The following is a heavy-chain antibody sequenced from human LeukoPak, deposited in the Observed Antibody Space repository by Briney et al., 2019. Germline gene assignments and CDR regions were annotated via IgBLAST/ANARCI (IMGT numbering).Heavy chain of an antibody. CDR2: IKQDGSEK. V-gene: IGHV3-7*01. J-gene: IGHJ4*02. CDR1: GNYW. Sequence: SGGSLRLSCAASGNYWMHWVRQAPGKGLEWVANIKQDGSEKYYVDSAKGRFTISRDNAKNSLYLQMNSLRAEDTAVYYCATSRTFDYWGQGTLVTVSS. D-gene: IGHD1-7*01. CDR3: ATSRTFDY.